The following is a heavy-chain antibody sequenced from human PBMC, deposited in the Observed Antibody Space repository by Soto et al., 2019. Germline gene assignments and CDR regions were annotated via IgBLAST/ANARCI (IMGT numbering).Heavy chain of an antibody. J-gene: IGHJ6*02. CDR1: GGTFSSYA. V-gene: IGHV1-69*13. CDR3: ARDRPRITDYGMDV. CDR2: IIPIFGTA. D-gene: IGHD1-20*01. Sequence: GASVKVSCKASGGTFSSYAISWVRQAPGQGLEWMGGIIPIFGTANYAQKFQGRVTITADESTSTAYMELSSLRSEDTAVYYCARDRPRITDYGMDVWGQGTTVTVSS.